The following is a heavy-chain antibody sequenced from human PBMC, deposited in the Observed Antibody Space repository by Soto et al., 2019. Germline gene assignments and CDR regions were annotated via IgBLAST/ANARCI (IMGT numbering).Heavy chain of an antibody. Sequence: PSETLSLSCTVSGGSFSGGGYYWSWIRQHPGKGLEWIGYIYYSGSTYYNPSLKSRVTISVDTSKNQFSLKLSPVTAAYTAVYYCARSRPIAARRSDYSDYWGQGTLVTVSS. CDR1: GGSFSGGGYY. CDR3: ARSRPIAARRSDYSDY. V-gene: IGHV4-31*02. J-gene: IGHJ4*02. D-gene: IGHD6-6*01. CDR2: IYYSGST.